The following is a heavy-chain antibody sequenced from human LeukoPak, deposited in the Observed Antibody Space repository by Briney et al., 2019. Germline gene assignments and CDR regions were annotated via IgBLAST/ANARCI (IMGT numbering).Heavy chain of an antibody. CDR3: ARDRYSGYDPLGSLDYYYYGMDV. CDR1: GFTFSSYA. V-gene: IGHV3-30*04. CDR2: ISYDGSNK. J-gene: IGHJ6*04. Sequence: QPGGSLRLSCAASGFTFSSYAMHWVRQAPGKGLEWVAVISYDGSNKYYADSVKGRFTISRDNSKNTLYLQMNSLRAEDTAVYYCARDRYSGYDPLGSLDYYYYGMDVWGKGTTVTVSS. D-gene: IGHD5-12*01.